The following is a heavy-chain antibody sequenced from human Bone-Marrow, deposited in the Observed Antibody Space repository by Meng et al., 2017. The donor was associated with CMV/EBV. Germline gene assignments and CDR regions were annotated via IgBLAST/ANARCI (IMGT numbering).Heavy chain of an antibody. D-gene: IGHD3-3*01. V-gene: IGHV4-59*01. J-gene: IGHJ6*02. CDR3: ARDNYDFWSGYFPYYYYGMDV. Sequence: SETLSLTCTVSGGSISSYYWSWIRQPPGKGLEWIGYIYYSGSTNYNPSLKSRVTISVDTSKNQFSLKLSSVTAADTAVYYCARDNYDFWSGYFPYYYYGMDVWGQGPTVTVSS. CDR1: GGSISSYY. CDR2: IYYSGST.